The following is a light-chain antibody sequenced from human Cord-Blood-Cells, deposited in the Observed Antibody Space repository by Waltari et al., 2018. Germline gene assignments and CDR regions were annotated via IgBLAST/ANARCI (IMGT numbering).Light chain of an antibody. Sequence: AIQMTQSPSSLSASVGDRVTITCRASQGIRNDLGWYQQKPGKAPKLQIYAASSLQSGVPSRFSGSGFGTDFTLTISSLQPEDFATYYCLQDYNYPFTFGPGTKVDIK. CDR1: QGIRND. V-gene: IGKV1-6*01. J-gene: IGKJ3*01. CDR3: LQDYNYPFT. CDR2: AAS.